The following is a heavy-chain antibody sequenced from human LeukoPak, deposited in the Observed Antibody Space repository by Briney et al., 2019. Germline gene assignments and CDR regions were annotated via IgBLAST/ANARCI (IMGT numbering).Heavy chain of an antibody. CDR2: ISYDGSNK. J-gene: IGHJ6*02. Sequence: PGGSLRLSCAASGFTFSSYAMHWVRQAPGKGLEWVAVISYDGSNKYYADSVKGRFTISRDNSKNTLYLQMNSLRAEDTAVYYCAKVSGSYYSYYGMDVWGQGTTVTVSS. V-gene: IGHV3-30-3*01. D-gene: IGHD1-26*01. CDR1: GFTFSSYA. CDR3: AKVSGSYYSYYGMDV.